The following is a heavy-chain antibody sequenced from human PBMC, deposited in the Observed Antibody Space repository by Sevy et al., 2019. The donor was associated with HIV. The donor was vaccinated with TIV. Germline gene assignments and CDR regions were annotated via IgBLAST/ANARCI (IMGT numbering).Heavy chain of an antibody. Sequence: GGSLRLSCAASGFTVSSNYMSWVRQAPGKGLEWVSVIYSGGSTYYADSVKGRFTISRDNSKNTLYLQMNSLRAEDTAVYYCARAPYYDFWSGYYTSYYYGMDVWGQGTTVTVSS. D-gene: IGHD3-3*01. CDR1: GFTVSSNY. J-gene: IGHJ6*02. CDR3: ARAPYYDFWSGYYTSYYYGMDV. V-gene: IGHV3-66*01. CDR2: IYSGGST.